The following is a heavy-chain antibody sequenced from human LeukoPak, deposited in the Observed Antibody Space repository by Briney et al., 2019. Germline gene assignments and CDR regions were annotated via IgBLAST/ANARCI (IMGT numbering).Heavy chain of an antibody. V-gene: IGHV4-34*01. Sequence: SETPSLTCAVYGGSFSGYYWTWIRQPPGKGLEWIGEINHSGSTNYNPSLKSRVTISVDTSMNQFSLKLSSVTAADTAVYYCARLTKNDSGSFRFGKKKRGYMDVWGKGTTVTISS. J-gene: IGHJ6*03. CDR1: GGSFSGYY. CDR3: ARLTKNDSGSFRFGKKKRGYMDV. D-gene: IGHD3-10*01. CDR2: INHSGST.